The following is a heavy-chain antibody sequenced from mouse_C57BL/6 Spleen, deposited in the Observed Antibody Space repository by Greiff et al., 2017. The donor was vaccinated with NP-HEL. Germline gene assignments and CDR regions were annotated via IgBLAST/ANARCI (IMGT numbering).Heavy chain of an antibody. CDR3: ASSPYDDSSPFAY. CDR2: IRYGGSN. J-gene: IGHJ3*01. V-gene: IGHV3-6*01. CDR1: GYSFTSGYY. Sequence: ESGPGLVKPSQSLSLTCSVTGYSFTSGYYWNWIRQFPGNKLEWVGYIRYGGSNNYNPSLKNRISFTRDTSTNQFFLKLYSGTTDDTATYDCASSPYDDSSPFAYWGQGTLVTVSA. D-gene: IGHD1-1*01.